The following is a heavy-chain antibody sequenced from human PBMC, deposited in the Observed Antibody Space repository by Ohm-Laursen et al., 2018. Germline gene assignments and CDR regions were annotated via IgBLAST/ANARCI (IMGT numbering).Heavy chain of an antibody. J-gene: IGHJ4*02. CDR3: AKAGSTSGKGKYYFDS. V-gene: IGHV3-48*03. CDR1: GFTFSSYE. Sequence: SLRLSCAASGFTFSSYEMNWVRQAPGKGLEWVSYISSSGSTIYYADSVKGRFTISRDSSKNTLYLQMNSLRVGDTAIYYCAKAGSTSGKGKYYFDSWGQGTLVTVSS. CDR2: ISSSGSTI. D-gene: IGHD2-15*01.